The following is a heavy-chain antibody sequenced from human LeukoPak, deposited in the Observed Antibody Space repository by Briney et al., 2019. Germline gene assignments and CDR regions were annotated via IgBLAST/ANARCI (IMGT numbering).Heavy chain of an antibody. CDR3: AREGY. CDR2: IKPDGSEE. Sequence: GGSLRLSCAASGFSFSSNWMSWVRQAPGKGLGWVANIKPDGSEEYYVDSVKGRFTISRDNAKNSLSLQMTSLRVDDTAVYYCAREGYWGQGTLVSVSS. J-gene: IGHJ4*02. V-gene: IGHV3-7*01. CDR1: GFSFSSNW.